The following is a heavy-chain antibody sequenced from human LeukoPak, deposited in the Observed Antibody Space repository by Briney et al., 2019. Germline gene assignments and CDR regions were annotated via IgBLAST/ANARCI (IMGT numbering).Heavy chain of an antibody. CDR2: LSSSSYT. D-gene: IGHD6-6*01. J-gene: IGHJ5*02. CDR1: GFTFSSYS. V-gene: IGHV3-21*01. Sequence: GGSLRLSCAASGFTFSSYSMNWVRQAPGKGLEWVSSLSSSSYTYYADSVKGRFTISRDNAKNSLYLQMNSLRAEDTAVYYCARDESIAARPDWFDPWGQGTLVTVSS. CDR3: ARDESIAARPDWFDP.